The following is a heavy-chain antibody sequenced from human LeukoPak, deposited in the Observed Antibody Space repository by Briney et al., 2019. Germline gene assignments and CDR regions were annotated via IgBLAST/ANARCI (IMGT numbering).Heavy chain of an antibody. D-gene: IGHD4-17*01. CDR1: GFTFSSYA. Sequence: PGGSLRLSCAASGFTFSSYAMSWVRQAPGKGLEWVANIKQDGSEKYYVDSVKGRFTISRDNAKNSLYLQMNSLRAEGTAVYYCARTRYGDYRYYYYYYMDVWGKGTTVTISS. J-gene: IGHJ6*03. V-gene: IGHV3-7*01. CDR2: IKQDGSEK. CDR3: ARTRYGDYRYYYYYYMDV.